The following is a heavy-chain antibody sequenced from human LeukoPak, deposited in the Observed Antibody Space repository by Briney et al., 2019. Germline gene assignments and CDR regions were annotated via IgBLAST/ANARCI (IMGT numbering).Heavy chain of an antibody. V-gene: IGHV4-39*01. CDR3: ARPELGYCSGGSCLGV. CDR2: INYSGSI. Sequence: PSETLSLTCTVSGGSISSSSYYWGWIRQPPGKGLEWIGSINYSGSIYYNPSLKSRVTISVDTSKNQFSLKLSSVTAADTAVYYCARPELGYCSGGSCLGVWGQGTLVTVSS. D-gene: IGHD2-15*01. J-gene: IGHJ4*02. CDR1: GGSISSSSYY.